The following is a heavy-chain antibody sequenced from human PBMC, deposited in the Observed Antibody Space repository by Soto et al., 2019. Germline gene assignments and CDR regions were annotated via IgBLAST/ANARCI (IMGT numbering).Heavy chain of an antibody. CDR3: ARAFTKGWNSTAGRQTYYYYGMDV. CDR2: INPNSGGT. V-gene: IGHV1-2*04. D-gene: IGHD6-13*01. Sequence: ASVKVSCKASGYTLTGYYMHWVRQAPGQGLEWMGWINPNSGGTNYAQKFQGWVTMTRDTPISTAYMELSRLRSDDTAVYYCARAFTKGWNSTAGRQTYYYYGMDVWGQGTTVTVSS. CDR1: GYTLTGYY. J-gene: IGHJ6*02.